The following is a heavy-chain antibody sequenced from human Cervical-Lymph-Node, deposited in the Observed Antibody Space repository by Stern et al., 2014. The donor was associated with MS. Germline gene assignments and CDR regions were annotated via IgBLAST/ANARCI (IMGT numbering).Heavy chain of an antibody. Sequence: EVQLVESGGGLVKPGGSLRLSCAASGFTFGAYSMNWVRQAPGKGLEWVSSISGGSSDMNYAASLKGRFTISRDNAKNSLYLQMNSLRADDTAVYYCARSGTVADRDWFGPWGQGILVTVSS. D-gene: IGHD2-15*01. CDR3: ARSGTVADRDWFGP. V-gene: IGHV3-21*01. CDR1: GFTFGAYS. CDR2: ISGGSSDM. J-gene: IGHJ5*02.